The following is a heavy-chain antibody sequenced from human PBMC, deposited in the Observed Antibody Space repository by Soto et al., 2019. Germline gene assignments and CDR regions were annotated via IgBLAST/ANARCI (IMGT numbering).Heavy chain of an antibody. D-gene: IGHD3-10*01. Sequence: GESLKISCKGSGYSFTSYWIGWVRQRPGKGLEWMGIIYRSDSDIRYSPSFQGQVTISADKSINTAYLQWSSLKASDTAMYYCAGGGVRGVITRTRDYYGMDVWGQGTTVTVSS. CDR2: IYRSDSDI. V-gene: IGHV5-51*01. CDR3: AGGGVRGVITRTRDYYGMDV. CDR1: GYSFTSYW. J-gene: IGHJ6*02.